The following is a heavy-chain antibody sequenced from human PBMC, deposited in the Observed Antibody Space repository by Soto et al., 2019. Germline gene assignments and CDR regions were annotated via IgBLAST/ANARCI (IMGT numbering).Heavy chain of an antibody. CDR1: GGTFSSYA. D-gene: IGHD3-3*01. CDR2: IIPIFGTA. CDR3: ARVRHWSGNPADI. J-gene: IGHJ3*02. V-gene: IGHV1-69*13. Sequence: AASVKVSCKASGGTFSSYAISWVRQAPGQGLEWMGGIIPIFGTANYAQKFQGRVTITADESTSTAYMELSSLRSEDTAVYYCARVRHWSGNPADIWGQGTMVTVSS.